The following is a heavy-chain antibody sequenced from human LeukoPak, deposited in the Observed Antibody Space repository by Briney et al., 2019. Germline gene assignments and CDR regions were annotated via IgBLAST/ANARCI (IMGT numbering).Heavy chain of an antibody. Sequence: GGSLRLSCTASGFTFDHYAMHWVRQAPGEGLEGLSCISWNSGSIGYADSVKGRFTISRDNAKNSLYLQMNSLRAEDTALYYCAKDMVRGYSYGYFDYWGQGTLVTVSS. D-gene: IGHD5-18*01. J-gene: IGHJ4*02. CDR2: ISWNSGSI. V-gene: IGHV3-9*01. CDR1: GFTFDHYA. CDR3: AKDMVRGYSYGYFDY.